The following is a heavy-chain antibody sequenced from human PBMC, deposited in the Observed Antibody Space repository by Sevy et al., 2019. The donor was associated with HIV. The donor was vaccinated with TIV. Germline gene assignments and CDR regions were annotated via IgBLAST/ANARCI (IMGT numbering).Heavy chain of an antibody. V-gene: IGHV3-15*01. CDR2: IKSKTYGGTT. Sequence: GGSLRLSCAASGFTFSNAWMSWVRQAPGKRLEWVGRIKSKTYGGTTDYAAPVKGRFTISRDDSKTTLYLQMNSLKTEDTAVYYXNTDRYSGSXXDFXXXXXXILVTVSS. J-gene: IGHJ4*01. CDR3: NTDRYSGSXXDFXX. CDR1: GFTFSNAW. D-gene: IGHD5-12*01.